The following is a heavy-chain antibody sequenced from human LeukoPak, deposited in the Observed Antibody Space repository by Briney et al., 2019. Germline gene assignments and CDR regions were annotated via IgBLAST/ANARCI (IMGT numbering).Heavy chain of an antibody. D-gene: IGHD1-26*01. CDR1: GYTFTSYY. CDR2: INPSSSST. V-gene: IGHV1-46*01. CDR3: ARGSGSYNNWFDP. Sequence: ASVKVSCKASGYTFTSYYLHWVRQAPGQGLEWMGIINPSSSSTTYAQNFQGRVTMTRDMSTSTVYMQLSSLRSEDTAMYYCARGSGSYNNWFDPWGQGTLVTVSS. J-gene: IGHJ5*02.